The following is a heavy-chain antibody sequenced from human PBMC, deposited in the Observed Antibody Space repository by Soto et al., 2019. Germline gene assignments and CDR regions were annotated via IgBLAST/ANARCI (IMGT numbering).Heavy chain of an antibody. J-gene: IGHJ5*02. CDR2: IIPIFGTA. V-gene: IGHV1-69*13. CDR3: ARKPAPGYSSGENWFDP. D-gene: IGHD6-19*01. CDR1: GGTFSSYA. Sequence: SVKVSCKASGGTFSSYAISWVRQAPGQGLEWMGGIIPIFGTANYAQKFQGRVTITADESTSTAYMELSSLRSEDTAVYYYARKPAPGYSSGENWFDPWGQGTRVTVSS.